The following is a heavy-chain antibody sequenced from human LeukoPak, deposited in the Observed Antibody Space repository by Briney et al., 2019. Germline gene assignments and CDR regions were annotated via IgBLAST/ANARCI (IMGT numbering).Heavy chain of an antibody. V-gene: IGHV3-30*03. CDR1: GFTFSNYG. CDR2: ISSDGNNK. J-gene: IGHJ4*02. Sequence: GRSLRLSCEVSGFTFSNYGMHWVRQAPGKGLEWVAVISSDGNNKDYADSVKGRFTISRDNSKNTLYLQMNSLRAEDTAVYYCAREGGGEWLRYFDYWGQGTLVTVSS. D-gene: IGHD5-12*01. CDR3: AREGGGEWLRYFDY.